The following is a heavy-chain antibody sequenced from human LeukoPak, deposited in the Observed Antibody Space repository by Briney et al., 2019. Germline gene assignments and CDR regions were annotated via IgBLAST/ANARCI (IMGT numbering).Heavy chain of an antibody. CDR1: GFTFSSYW. V-gene: IGHV3-74*01. Sequence: GGSLRLSCAASGFTFSSYWMHWVRQAPGKGLVWVSRINSDGSSTNYADSVKGRFTISRDNAKNTLYLQMNSLRAEDTAVYYCARGVDDYYYYYMDVWGKGTTVTISS. J-gene: IGHJ6*03. CDR3: ARGVDDYYYYYMDV. CDR2: INSDGSST.